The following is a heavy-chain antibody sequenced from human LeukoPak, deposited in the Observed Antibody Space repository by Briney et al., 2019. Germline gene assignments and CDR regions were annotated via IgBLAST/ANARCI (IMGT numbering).Heavy chain of an antibody. CDR3: ARGTYYYDSSGYYFDY. CDR1: GGSISSSSYY. V-gene: IGHV4-39*07. J-gene: IGHJ4*02. D-gene: IGHD3-22*01. Sequence: SETLSLTCTVSGGSISSSSYYWGWIRQPPGKGLEWIGSIYYSGSTYYNPSLKSRVTISVDRSKNQFSLKLSSVTAADTAVYYCARGTYYYDSSGYYFDYWGRGTLVTVSS. CDR2: IYYSGST.